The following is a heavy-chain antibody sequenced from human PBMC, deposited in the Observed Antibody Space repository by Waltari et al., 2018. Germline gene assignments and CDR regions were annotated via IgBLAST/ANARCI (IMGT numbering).Heavy chain of an antibody. CDR1: GGSISSYY. D-gene: IGHD3-3*01. CDR2: IYYSGGT. J-gene: IGHJ5*02. Sequence: QVQLQESGPGLVKPSETLSLTCTVSGGSISSYYWSWIRQPPGKGLEWIGYIYYSGGTNYNPSLKSRVTISVDTSKNQFSLKLSSVTAADTAVYYCARGIRYYDFWSGYPNWFDPWGQGTLVTVSS. CDR3: ARGIRYYDFWSGYPNWFDP. V-gene: IGHV4-59*01.